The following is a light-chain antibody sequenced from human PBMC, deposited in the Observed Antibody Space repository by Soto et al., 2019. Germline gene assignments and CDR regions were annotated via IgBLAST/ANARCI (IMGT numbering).Light chain of an antibody. Sequence: EIVLTQSPGTLSLSPGERATLTCRASQSVSSSYLGWYQQKLGQAPRLLIYGASSRATGIPDRFSGSGSGTDFTLTISRLEPGDFAVYYCQQYGSLPQTFGQGTKVDIK. CDR3: QQYGSLPQT. V-gene: IGKV3-20*01. CDR1: QSVSSSY. J-gene: IGKJ1*01. CDR2: GAS.